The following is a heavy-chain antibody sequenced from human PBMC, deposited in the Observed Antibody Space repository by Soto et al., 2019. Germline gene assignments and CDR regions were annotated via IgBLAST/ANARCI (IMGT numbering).Heavy chain of an antibody. CDR2: IRSKANSYAT. Sequence: EVQLVESGGGLVQPGGSLKLSCAASGFTFSGSAMHWVRQASGKGLEWVGRIRSKANSYATAYAASVKGRFTISRDDSKNTAYLQMNSLKTEVTAVYYCTYQYCTNRVCSGFDYWGQGTLVTVSS. V-gene: IGHV3-73*02. CDR1: GFTFSGSA. D-gene: IGHD2-8*01. J-gene: IGHJ4*02. CDR3: TYQYCTNRVCSGFDY.